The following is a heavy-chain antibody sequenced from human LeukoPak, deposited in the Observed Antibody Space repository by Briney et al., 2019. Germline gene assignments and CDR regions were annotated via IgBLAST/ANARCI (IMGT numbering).Heavy chain of an antibody. D-gene: IGHD1-1*01. Sequence: GGPLRLSCAASGFTFSSFDMLWLRQPTGQALEGVSTIGTASDTYYPGSVEGRFTLSRDNAKNSLYLQMNSLTAGDTAVYYCARGPPRGKYYYMDVWGKGTTVTVSS. J-gene: IGHJ6*03. CDR1: GFTFSSFD. CDR2: IGTASDT. CDR3: ARGPPRGKYYYMDV. V-gene: IGHV3-13*01.